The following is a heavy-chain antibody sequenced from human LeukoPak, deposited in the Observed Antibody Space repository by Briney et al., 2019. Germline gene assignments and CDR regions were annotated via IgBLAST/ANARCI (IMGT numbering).Heavy chain of an antibody. J-gene: IGHJ4*02. CDR2: IRYDGSNK. Sequence: PGGSLRPSCAASGFTFSSYGMHWVRQAPGKGLEWVAFIRYDGSNKYYADSVKGRFTISRDNSKNTLYLQMNSLRAEDTAVYYCAKDRRDYVWGSYRSPVDYWGQGTLVTVSS. D-gene: IGHD3-16*02. CDR3: AKDRRDYVWGSYRSPVDY. CDR1: GFTFSSYG. V-gene: IGHV3-30*02.